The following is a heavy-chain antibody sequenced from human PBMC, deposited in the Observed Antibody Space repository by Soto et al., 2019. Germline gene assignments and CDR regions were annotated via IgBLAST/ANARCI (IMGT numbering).Heavy chain of an antibody. CDR3: ARDPFPAATY. Sequence: SETLSLTCNASGAYISSSPYAWGWIRQSAGKGLEWIGTIDYGGTIYYNPSLKSRITISLDTSISTAYMELSSLRAEDTAVYYCARDPFPAATYWGQGTLVTVSS. J-gene: IGHJ4*02. V-gene: IGHV4-39*02. CDR2: IDYGGTI. CDR1: GAYISSSPYA. D-gene: IGHD2-2*01.